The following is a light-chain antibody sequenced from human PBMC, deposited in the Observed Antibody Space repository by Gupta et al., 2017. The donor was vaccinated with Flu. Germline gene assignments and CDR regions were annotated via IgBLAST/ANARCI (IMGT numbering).Light chain of an antibody. CDR2: SNN. Sequence: QSVLTQPPSASGTPGQRVTISCSGSSSNIGSNYVYWYQQLPGTAPKLLIYSNNQRPSGVPDRFSGSKSGTSASLAISGLRSEDEADYYCAAWDDSLSGPVFGGETKLTV. CDR1: SSNIGSNY. V-gene: IGLV1-47*01. J-gene: IGLJ2*01. CDR3: AAWDDSLSGPV.